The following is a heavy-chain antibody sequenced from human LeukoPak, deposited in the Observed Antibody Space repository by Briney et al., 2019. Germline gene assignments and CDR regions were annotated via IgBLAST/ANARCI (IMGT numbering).Heavy chain of an antibody. CDR2: INADGSTT. J-gene: IGHJ3*01. Sequence: GGSLRLSCAASGFTFGNSWVHWVRQAPGKGLVWVSLINADGSTTSYADSVKGRFTISRDNARNTLSLEMNNLTIEDTAVYYCIVVVEPPDSDGFDVWGQGTMITVSS. V-gene: IGHV3-74*01. D-gene: IGHD1-14*01. CDR1: GFTFGNSW. CDR3: IVVVEPPDSDGFDV.